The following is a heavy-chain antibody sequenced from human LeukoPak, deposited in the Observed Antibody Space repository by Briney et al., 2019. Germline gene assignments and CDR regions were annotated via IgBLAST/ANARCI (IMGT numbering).Heavy chain of an antibody. Sequence: ASVKVSCKASGYTFTGYYMHGVRQAPGQGLEWMGWINPNSGGTNYAQKFQGRVTMTRDTSISTAYMELSRLRSDDTAVYYCARGALITKLPGKEGYWGQGTLVTVSS. CDR2: INPNSGGT. CDR3: ARGALITKLPGKEGY. J-gene: IGHJ4*02. V-gene: IGHV1-2*02. CDR1: GYTFTGYY. D-gene: IGHD3-22*01.